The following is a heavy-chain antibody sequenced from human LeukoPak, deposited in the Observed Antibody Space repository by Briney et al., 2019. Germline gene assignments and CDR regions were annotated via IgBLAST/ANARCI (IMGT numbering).Heavy chain of an antibody. V-gene: IGHV4-59*01. CDR2: IYYSGST. D-gene: IGHD4-11*01. CDR3: ARVDSTDAFDI. Sequence: SETLSLTCTVSGGSISSYYWSWIRQPPGKGLEWIGYIYYSGSTNYNPSLKSRVTISVDTSKNQFSLKLSSVTAADTAVYYCARVDSTDAFDIWGQGTMVTVSS. J-gene: IGHJ3*02. CDR1: GGSISSYY.